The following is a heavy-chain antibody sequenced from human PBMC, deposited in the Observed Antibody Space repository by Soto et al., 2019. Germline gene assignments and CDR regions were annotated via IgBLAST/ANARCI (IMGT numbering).Heavy chain of an antibody. CDR3: ARDELVVAAKSSEYFQH. Sequence: EASVKVSCKASGYTFTSYGISWVRQAPGQGLEWMGWISAYNGNTNYAQKLQGRVTMTTDTSTSTAYMELRSLRSDDTAVYYCARDELVVAAKSSEYFQHWGQGTLVTVSS. V-gene: IGHV1-18*01. D-gene: IGHD2-15*01. CDR2: ISAYNGNT. J-gene: IGHJ1*01. CDR1: GYTFTSYG.